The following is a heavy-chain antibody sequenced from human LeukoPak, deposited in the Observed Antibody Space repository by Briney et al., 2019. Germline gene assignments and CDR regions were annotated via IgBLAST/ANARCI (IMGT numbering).Heavy chain of an antibody. D-gene: IGHD3-10*01. CDR3: AKGSLGYYYGSGSYYSD. J-gene: IGHJ4*02. CDR1: GFTFDDYA. V-gene: IGHV3-9*03. Sequence: PGRSLRLSCAASGFTFDDYAMHWVRQAPGKGLEWVSGISWNSGSIGYADSVKGRFTISRDNAKNSLYLQMNSLRAEDMALYYCAKGSLGYYYGSGSYYSDWGQGTLVTVSS. CDR2: ISWNSGSI.